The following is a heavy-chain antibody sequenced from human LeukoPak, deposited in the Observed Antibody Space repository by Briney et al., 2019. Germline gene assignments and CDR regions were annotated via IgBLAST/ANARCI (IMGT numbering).Heavy chain of an antibody. Sequence: KPSETLSLTCTVSGGSISSGDYYWSWIRQPPGKGLEWIGYIYYSGSTYYNPSLKSRVTISVDTSKNQFSRKLSSVTAADTAVYYCARVRIFGVVIMDYWGQGTLVTVSS. CDR2: IYYSGST. V-gene: IGHV4-30-4*08. CDR1: GGSISSGDYY. J-gene: IGHJ4*02. D-gene: IGHD3-3*01. CDR3: ARVRIFGVVIMDY.